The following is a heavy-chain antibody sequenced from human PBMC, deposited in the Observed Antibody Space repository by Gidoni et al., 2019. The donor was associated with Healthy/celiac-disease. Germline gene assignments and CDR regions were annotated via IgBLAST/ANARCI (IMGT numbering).Heavy chain of an antibody. D-gene: IGHD3-10*01. J-gene: IGHJ3*02. CDR1: GFTVSSNY. Sequence: EVQLVESGGGLVQPGGSLRLSCAASGFTVSSNYMSWVRQAPGKGLEWVSVIYSGGSTYYADSVKGRFTISRDNSKNTLYLQMNSLRAEDTAVYYCARGQLWFGEFESAFDIWGQGTMVTVSS. V-gene: IGHV3-66*02. CDR3: ARGQLWFGEFESAFDI. CDR2: IYSGGST.